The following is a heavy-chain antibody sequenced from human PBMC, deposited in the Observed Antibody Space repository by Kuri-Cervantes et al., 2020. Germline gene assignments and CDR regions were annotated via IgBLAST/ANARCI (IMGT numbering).Heavy chain of an antibody. V-gene: IGHV3-30*03. CDR1: GFTFSSYG. D-gene: IGHD6-13*01. J-gene: IGHJ6*02. CDR2: ISYDGLNE. CDR3: ARDPEGQQYYYGMDV. Sequence: GESLKISCAASGFTFSSYGMHWVRQAPGKGLEWVAVISYDGLNEYYADSVRGRFTISRDSSKNTLYLQMNSLRAEDTAVYYCARDPEGQQYYYGMDVWGQGTTVTVSS.